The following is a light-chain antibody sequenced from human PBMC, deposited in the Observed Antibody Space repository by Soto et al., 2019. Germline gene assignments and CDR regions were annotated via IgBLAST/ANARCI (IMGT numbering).Light chain of an antibody. CDR3: SSYTSSSLGV. CDR2: DVS. CDR1: SSDVGGYNY. Sequence: QSVLTQPASVSGSPGQSITISCTGTSSDVGGYNYVSWYKQHPGKAPKLMIYDVSNRPSGVSNRFSGSKSGNTASLTISGLQAEDEAGYYCSSYTSSSLGVFGTGTKVTVL. J-gene: IGLJ1*01. V-gene: IGLV2-14*01.